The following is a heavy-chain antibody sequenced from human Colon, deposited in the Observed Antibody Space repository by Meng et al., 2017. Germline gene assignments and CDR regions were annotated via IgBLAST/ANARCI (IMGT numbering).Heavy chain of an antibody. J-gene: IGHJ4*02. Sequence: QMQLQESGPGLVRPSETLSLTCPVSGAPVSINNDGWGWIRQPPGKGLEWIXYGSTNHNPSLKSRVTISVDTSKNQFFLTLNSVTAADTAIYYCARDHWGSLDYWGQGILVTVSS. V-gene: IGHV4-61*01. CDR2: GST. CDR1: GAPVSINNDG. D-gene: IGHD7-27*01. CDR3: ARDHWGSLDY.